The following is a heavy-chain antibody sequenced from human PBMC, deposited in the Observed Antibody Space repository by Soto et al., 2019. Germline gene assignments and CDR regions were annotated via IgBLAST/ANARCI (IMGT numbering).Heavy chain of an antibody. J-gene: IGHJ5*02. CDR1: GYSISSGYY. CDR3: ARDGAIFGVVFGSVWFDP. D-gene: IGHD3-3*01. CDR2: IYHSGST. Sequence: SETLSLTCAVSGYSISSGYYWGWIRQPPGKGLEWIGSIYHSGSTYYNPSLKSRVTISVDTSKNQFSLKLSSVTAADTAVYYCARDGAIFGVVFGSVWFDPWGQGTLVTVAS. V-gene: IGHV4-38-2*02.